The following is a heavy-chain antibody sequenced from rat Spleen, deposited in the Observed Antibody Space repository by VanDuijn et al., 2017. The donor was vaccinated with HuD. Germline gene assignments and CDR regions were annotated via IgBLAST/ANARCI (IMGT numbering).Heavy chain of an antibody. D-gene: IGHD4-3*01. J-gene: IGHJ2*01. V-gene: IGHV5-25*01. CDR3: ARHFGY. CDR2: ISNSGGNT. Sequence: EAQLVESDGGLVQPGRSLRLSCAASGFTLSDHYMAWVRQAPTKGLEWVASISNSGGNTYYRDSVKGRFTISRDNAKSTLYLQMDSLRSEDTATYYCARHFGYWGQGVMVTVSS. CDR1: GFTLSDHY.